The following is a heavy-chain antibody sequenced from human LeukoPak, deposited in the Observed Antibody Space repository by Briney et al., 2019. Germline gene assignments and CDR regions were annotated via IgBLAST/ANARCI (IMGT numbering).Heavy chain of an antibody. J-gene: IGHJ5*02. CDR3: ARRIAVVGGFRFDP. D-gene: IGHD6-19*01. V-gene: IGHV4-39*01. Sequence: SETLSLTCTVSGGSISSGSYYWGWIRQPPGKGLEWIGSIYYSGSTYYNPSLKSRVTISVDTSKNQFSLKLSSVTAADTAVYYCARRIAVVGGFRFDPWGQGTLVTVSS. CDR2: IYYSGST. CDR1: GGSISSGSYY.